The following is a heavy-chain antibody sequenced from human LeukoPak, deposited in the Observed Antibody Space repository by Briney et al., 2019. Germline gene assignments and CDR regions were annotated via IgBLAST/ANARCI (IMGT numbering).Heavy chain of an antibody. CDR1: GYTFTSYD. D-gene: IGHD6-13*01. Sequence: ASVKVPCKASGYTFTSYDINWVRQATGQGLEWMGWMNPNSGNTGYAQKFQGRVTMTRNTSISTAYMELSSLRSEDAAVYYCAAGYSSSWIGKNWFDPWGQGTLVTVSS. J-gene: IGHJ5*02. V-gene: IGHV1-8*01. CDR3: AAGYSSSWIGKNWFDP. CDR2: MNPNSGNT.